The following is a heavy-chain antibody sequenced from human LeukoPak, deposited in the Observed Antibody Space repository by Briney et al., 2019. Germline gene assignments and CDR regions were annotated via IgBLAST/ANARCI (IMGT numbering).Heavy chain of an antibody. J-gene: IGHJ4*02. CDR2: ISGNGHQT. CDR3: AKDANYYDSSGFFIPFDY. CDR1: GFAFSRFA. V-gene: IGHV3-23*01. D-gene: IGHD3-22*01. Sequence: GGSLRLSCSASGFAFSRFAMTWVRHLPGKGLDWVSTISGNGHQTYYGDSVKGRFSVSRDNSKNILYLQMDSLRADDSALYYCAKDANYYDSSGFFIPFDYGGQGTLVIVSS.